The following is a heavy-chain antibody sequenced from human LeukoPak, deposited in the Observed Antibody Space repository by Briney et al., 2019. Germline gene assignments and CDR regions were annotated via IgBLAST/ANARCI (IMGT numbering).Heavy chain of an antibody. Sequence: GGSLRLSCEASGFIFNGYTMNWVRQAPGKGLEWVSSISSSGSNIYYADSVKGRFTISRDKSKNTLYLQMNSLRAEDTAVYYCAKEEWGFGEFPLFMDVWGKGTTVTISS. J-gene: IGHJ6*03. D-gene: IGHD3-10*01. CDR1: GFIFNGYT. CDR3: AKEEWGFGEFPLFMDV. V-gene: IGHV3-21*04. CDR2: ISSSGSNI.